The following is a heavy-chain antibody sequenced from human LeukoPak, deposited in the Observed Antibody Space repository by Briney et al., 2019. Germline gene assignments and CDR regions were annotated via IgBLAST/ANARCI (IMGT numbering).Heavy chain of an antibody. CDR3: ARGFPGPYNWFDP. D-gene: IGHD1-14*01. V-gene: IGHV4-34*01. CDR1: GGSFSGYY. Sequence: SETLSLTCAVYGGSFSGYYWSWIRQPQGKGLEWIGEINHSGSTNYNPSLKSRVTISVDTSKNQFSLKLSSVTAADTAVYYCARGFPGPYNWFDPWGQGTLVTVSS. CDR2: INHSGST. J-gene: IGHJ5*02.